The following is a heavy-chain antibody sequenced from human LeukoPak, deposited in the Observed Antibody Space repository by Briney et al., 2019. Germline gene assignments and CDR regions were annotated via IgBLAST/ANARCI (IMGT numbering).Heavy chain of an antibody. CDR1: GGSINNYY. CDR3: ARTLVAVSGKNFDY. D-gene: IGHD6-19*01. J-gene: IGHJ4*02. V-gene: IGHV4-59*01. CDR2: ISYSGST. Sequence: SETLSLTCTVSGGSINNYYWSWIRQPPGKGLEWIAYISYSGSTNYYPSLKSRVTVSVDTSKNQFSLRLSSVTAADTAVYYCARTLVAVSGKNFDYWGQGILVTVSS.